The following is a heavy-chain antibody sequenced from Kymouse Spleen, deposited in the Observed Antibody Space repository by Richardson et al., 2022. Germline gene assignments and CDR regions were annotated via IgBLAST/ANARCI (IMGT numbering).Heavy chain of an antibody. CDR1: GGSFSGYY. Sequence: QVQLQQWGAGLLKPSETLSLTCAVYGGSFSGYYWSWIRQPPGKGLEWIGEINHSGSTNYNPSLKSRVTISVDTSKNQFSLKLSSVTAADTAVYYCARGREAVAGTHYYYGMDVWGQGTTVTVSS. CDR2: INHSGST. J-gene: IGHJ6*02. CDR3: ARGREAVAGTHYYYGMDV. D-gene: IGHD6-19*01. V-gene: IGHV4-34*01.